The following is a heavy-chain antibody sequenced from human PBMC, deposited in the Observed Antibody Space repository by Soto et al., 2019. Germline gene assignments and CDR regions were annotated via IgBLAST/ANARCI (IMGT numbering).Heavy chain of an antibody. V-gene: IGHV3-23*01. D-gene: IGHD5-12*01. J-gene: IGHJ4*02. Sequence: EVQLLESGGGLVQPGGSLRLSCATSGFTFSTSAMTWVRPAPGKGLEWVSSITDGGGLTYYADSVKGRCTISRDNSKKTLSLQMSSLKTDDTAVYYCAVGGDVVGTIGHFYWGQGTLVTVSS. CDR3: AVGGDVVGTIGHFY. CDR1: GFTFSTSA. CDR2: ITDGGGLT.